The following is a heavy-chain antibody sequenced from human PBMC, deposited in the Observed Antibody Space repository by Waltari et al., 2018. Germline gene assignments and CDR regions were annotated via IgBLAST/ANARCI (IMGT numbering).Heavy chain of an antibody. CDR2: IYPGDSDT. V-gene: IGHV5-51*01. CDR3: ARHRASSGPFGAFDI. CDR1: VYSFTSYW. J-gene: IGHJ3*02. Sequence: EVQLLQSGAAVKKPGESLKMSCQDSVYSFTSYWTGWVRQMPGKGREWMGIIYPGDSDTRSSPSVQGKITISADKSISTAYLQWSSLKASDAAMYYCARHRASSGPFGAFDIWGQGTMVTVSS. D-gene: IGHD6-19*01.